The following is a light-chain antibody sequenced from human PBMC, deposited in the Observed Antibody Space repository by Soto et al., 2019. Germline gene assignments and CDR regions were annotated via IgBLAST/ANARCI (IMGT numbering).Light chain of an antibody. CDR1: QSVGSSY. CDR2: ATS. CDR3: HQFDSSLT. J-gene: IGKJ1*01. Sequence: EIVLTQSPGTLSLSPGERATLSCRASQSVGSSYLAWYQQKPGQAPRLLMYATSSRATGIPDRFSGSGSGTDFTLTISRLESEDFAVYYCHQFDSSLTFGQGTRVEI. V-gene: IGKV3-20*01.